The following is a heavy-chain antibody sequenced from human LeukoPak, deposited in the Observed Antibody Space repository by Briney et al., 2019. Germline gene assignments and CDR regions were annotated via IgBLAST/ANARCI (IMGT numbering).Heavy chain of an antibody. CDR1: GFTFSSYN. D-gene: IGHD2-2*01. V-gene: IGHV3-21*01. Sequence: GGSLRLSCAASGFTFSSYNMDWVRQAPGKGLEWVSFIDSSSRYIYQADSVKGRFTISRDNAKGSVFLQMNSLRAEDTAVYYCARVGGHCTSTSCPPPDYWGQGTLVTVSS. CDR2: IDSSSRYI. CDR3: ARVGGHCTSTSCPPPDY. J-gene: IGHJ4*02.